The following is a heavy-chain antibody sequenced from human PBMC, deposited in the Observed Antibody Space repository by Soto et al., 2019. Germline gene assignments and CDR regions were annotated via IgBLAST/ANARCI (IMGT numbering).Heavy chain of an antibody. CDR3: ARGGIQVSYAFDY. D-gene: IGHD5-18*01. J-gene: IGHJ4*02. CDR2: IYTSGST. Sequence: SETLSPACRVSGTSVSDDYWSWIRQPAGKGLERIGRIYTSGSTSYNPSLKSRVTMSMDTSQTQIYLNLTSVTAADTAVYYCARGGIQVSYAFDYWGQGVLVTVSS. V-gene: IGHV4-4*07. CDR1: GTSVSDDY.